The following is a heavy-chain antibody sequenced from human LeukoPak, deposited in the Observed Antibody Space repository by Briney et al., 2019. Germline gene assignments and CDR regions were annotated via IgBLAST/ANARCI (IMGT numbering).Heavy chain of an antibody. V-gene: IGHV1-69*13. D-gene: IGHD3-10*01. CDR2: IIPIFGTA. CDR3: ERNHITMVRGVTLLLAYYFDY. J-gene: IGHJ4*02. Sequence: ASVKVSCKASGVTFSSYAISWVRQAPGQGLEWMGGIIPIFGTANYAQKFKGRVTITEDESTSTAYMELSSMRSEATAVCYCERNHITMVRGVTLLLAYYFDYWGQGTLVTVSS. CDR1: GVTFSSYA.